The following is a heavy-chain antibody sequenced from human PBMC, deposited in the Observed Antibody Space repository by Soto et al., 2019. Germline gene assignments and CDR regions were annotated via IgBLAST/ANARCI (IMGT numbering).Heavy chain of an antibody. V-gene: IGHV4-30-4*01. CDR1: GGSISSGNYY. Sequence: SETLSLTCTVSGGSISSGNYYWSWIRQPPGKGLEWIGYIYYSGSTYYNPSLKSRVTISVDTSKNQFSLKLSSVTAADTAVYYCARGTGRIAAAGPADWFDPWGQGTLVTVSS. CDR2: IYYSGST. D-gene: IGHD6-13*01. CDR3: ARGTGRIAAAGPADWFDP. J-gene: IGHJ5*02.